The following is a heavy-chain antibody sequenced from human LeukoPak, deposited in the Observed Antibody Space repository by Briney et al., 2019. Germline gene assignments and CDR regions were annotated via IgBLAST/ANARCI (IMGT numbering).Heavy chain of an antibody. CDR2: TSSDLNVK. CDR3: AREGYYGSGSPPSLCFDY. J-gene: IGHJ4*02. CDR1: GFTFRNYV. V-gene: IGHV3-30-3*01. D-gene: IGHD3-10*01. Sequence: PGGSLGLSCAASGFTFRNYVIHWVRQAPGKGLEWVAVTSSDLNVKLYADSVKGRFTISRDNSRSTLYLQMNSLRPEDTATYYCAREGYYGSGSPPSLCFDYWGQGTLVTVSS.